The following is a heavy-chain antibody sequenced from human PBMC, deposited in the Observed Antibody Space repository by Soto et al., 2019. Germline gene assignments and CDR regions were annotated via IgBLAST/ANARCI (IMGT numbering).Heavy chain of an antibody. V-gene: IGHV4-34*01. CDR3: AVPAAIIYGMDV. CDR2: INHSGST. CDR1: GGSFSGYY. Sequence: SETLSLTCAVYGGSFSGYYWSWIRQPPGKGLEWIGEINHSGSTNYNPSLKSRVTTSVDTSKNQFSLKLSSVTAADTAVYYCAVPAAIIYGMDVWGQGTTVTVSS. J-gene: IGHJ6*02. D-gene: IGHD2-2*02.